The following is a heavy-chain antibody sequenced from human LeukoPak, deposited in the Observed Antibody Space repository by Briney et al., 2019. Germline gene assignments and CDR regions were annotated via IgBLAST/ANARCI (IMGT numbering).Heavy chain of an antibody. J-gene: IGHJ6*02. D-gene: IGHD3-22*01. CDR2: INQDGTEK. Sequence: PGGSLRLSCAASGFTFNIYWMSWVRQAPGKGLEWVASINQDGTEKYYVDSVKGRFTISRDNARNSLYLQMNSLKTEDTAVYYCAREGLTYYYDSSGSYHGPFRGVLDVWGQGTTVAVSS. V-gene: IGHV3-7*03. CDR3: AREGLTYYYDSSGSYHGPFRGVLDV. CDR1: GFTFNIYW.